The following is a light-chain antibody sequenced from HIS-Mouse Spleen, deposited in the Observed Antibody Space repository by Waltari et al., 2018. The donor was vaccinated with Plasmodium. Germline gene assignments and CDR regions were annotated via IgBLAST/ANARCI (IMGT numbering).Light chain of an antibody. J-gene: IGLJ3*02. V-gene: IGLV3-10*01. Sequence: SYELTQPPSVSVSPGQTARITCSGDALPKKYAYWYQQKSGQAPVLVIYEDSKRPSGIPARFSCSRSRTMATWTISGAQVEDEADYYCYSTDSSGNHRVFGGGTKLTVL. CDR2: EDS. CDR3: YSTDSSGNHRV. CDR1: ALPKKY.